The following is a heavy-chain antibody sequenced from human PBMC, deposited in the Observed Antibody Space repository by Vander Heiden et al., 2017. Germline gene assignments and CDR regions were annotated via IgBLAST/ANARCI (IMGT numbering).Heavy chain of an antibody. CDR3: ARDTIFGVVIGFDY. V-gene: IGHV3-7*01. D-gene: IGHD3-3*01. Sequence: EVQLVESGGGLVQPGGSLRLSCAASGFTFSRYWMTWVRQAPGKGLEWVANIKQDGSEKYYVDSVKGRFTISRDNAKNSLYLQMNSLRAEDTAVYYCARDTIFGVVIGFDYWGQGTLVTVSS. CDR1: GFTFSRYW. J-gene: IGHJ4*02. CDR2: IKQDGSEK.